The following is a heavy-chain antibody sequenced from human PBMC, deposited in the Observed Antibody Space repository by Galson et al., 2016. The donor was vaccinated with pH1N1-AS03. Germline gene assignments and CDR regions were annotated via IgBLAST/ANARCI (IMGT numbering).Heavy chain of an antibody. Sequence: SLRLSCAASGFIFADYAMHWVRLAPGKGLEWVSGITWHSDSIGYADSVKGRFTISRDNAQNFLYLQMNSLRSEYTALYYCTALDFWGQGTLVTVAS. CDR1: GFIFADYA. CDR3: TALDF. J-gene: IGHJ4*02. V-gene: IGHV3-9*01. CDR2: ITWHSDSI.